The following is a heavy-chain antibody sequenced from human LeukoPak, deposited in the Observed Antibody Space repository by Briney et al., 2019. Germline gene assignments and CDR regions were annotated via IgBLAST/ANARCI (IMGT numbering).Heavy chain of an antibody. CDR1: GYDFTSVG. CDR2: ISPYNGNT. CDR3: ARAGPGSGWYFDY. V-gene: IGHV1-18*01. J-gene: IGHJ4*02. Sequence: GASVKVSCKASGYDFTSVGITWVRRDPGQGLEWMGWISPYNGNTRYAQKFQGRVAMTTDTSTTTAYMELRGLRFNDTAVYYCARAGPGSGWYFDYWGQGTLVTVSS. D-gene: IGHD6-19*01.